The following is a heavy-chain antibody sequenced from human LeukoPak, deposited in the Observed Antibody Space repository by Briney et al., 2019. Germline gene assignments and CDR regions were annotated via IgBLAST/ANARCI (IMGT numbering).Heavy chain of an antibody. V-gene: IGHV4-34*01. J-gene: IGHJ3*02. D-gene: IGHD3-10*01. CDR2: INHSGST. CDR1: GGSFSGYY. CDR3: ARRTTTMVRGVVTRARVDAFDI. Sequence: SETLSLTCAVYGGSFSGYYWSWIRQPPGKGLEWIGEINHSGSTNYNPSLKSRVTISVDTSKNQFSLKLSSVTAADTAVYYCARRTTTMVRGVVTRARVDAFDIWGQGTMVTVSS.